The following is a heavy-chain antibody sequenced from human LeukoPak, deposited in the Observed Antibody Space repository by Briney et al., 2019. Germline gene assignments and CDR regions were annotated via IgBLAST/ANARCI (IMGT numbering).Heavy chain of an antibody. CDR1: GFTSSSYG. V-gene: IGHV3-30*18. J-gene: IGHJ4*02. D-gene: IGHD6-19*01. CDR2: ISYDGSNK. Sequence: GGSLRLSCAASGFTSSSYGMHWVRQAPGKGLEWVAVISYDGSNKYYADSVKGRFTISRDNSKNTLYLQMNSLRAEDTAVYYCAKVPSVAGTPYFDYWGQGTLVTVSS. CDR3: AKVPSVAGTPYFDY.